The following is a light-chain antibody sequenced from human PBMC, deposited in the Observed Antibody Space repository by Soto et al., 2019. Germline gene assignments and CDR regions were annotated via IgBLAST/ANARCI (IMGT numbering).Light chain of an antibody. J-gene: IGKJ1*01. Sequence: EFVLTQSPGTLSLSPGEVATLSCRASQILSSNYLAWYQQKPGQAPRLLIYGESRRATGIPDRFSGSGSGTDFTLAIRRLEPEDSAVYYCQQYGGSPSITFGQGTTGDIK. CDR3: QQYGGSPSIT. V-gene: IGKV3-20*01. CDR1: QILSSNY. CDR2: GES.